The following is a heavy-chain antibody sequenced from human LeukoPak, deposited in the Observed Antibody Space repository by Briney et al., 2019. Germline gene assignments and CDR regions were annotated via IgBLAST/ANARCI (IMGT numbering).Heavy chain of an antibody. D-gene: IGHD2-21*02. J-gene: IGHJ4*02. CDR2: ISWNSGSI. CDR3: ARDSDWAFDN. V-gene: IGHV3-9*01. Sequence: GGSLRLSCAASGFTFDDYAMHWVRQAPGKGLEWVSGISWNSGSIGYADSVKGRFTISRDNAKNVLYLQMNRLRDGDTAVYFCARDSDWAFDNWGQGTLVTVSS. CDR1: GFTFDDYA.